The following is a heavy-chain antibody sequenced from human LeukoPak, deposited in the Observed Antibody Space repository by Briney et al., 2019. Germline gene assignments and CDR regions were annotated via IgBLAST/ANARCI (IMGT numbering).Heavy chain of an antibody. Sequence: PSETLSLTCAVYGGSFSGYYWSWIRQPPGKGLEWIGEINHSGSTNYNPSLKSRVTISVDTSKNQFSLKLSSVTAADTAVCYCAREARMIVVVITTSHYYYYMDVWGKGTTVTVSS. V-gene: IGHV4-34*01. CDR2: INHSGST. J-gene: IGHJ6*03. CDR1: GGSFSGYY. D-gene: IGHD3-22*01. CDR3: AREARMIVVVITTSHYYYYMDV.